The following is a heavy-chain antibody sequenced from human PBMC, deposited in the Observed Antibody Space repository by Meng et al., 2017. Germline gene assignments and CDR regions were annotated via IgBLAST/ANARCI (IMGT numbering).Heavy chain of an antibody. Sequence: GAVVQAGAEVKQTGASVTVSCKASGYTFTSYDINWVRRATGQGVGWMGWMNPNSGNTGYAQKFQGRVTMTRNTSISTAYMELSSLRSEDTAVYYCARGPNRWTGFDYWGQGTLVTVSS. CDR1: GYTFTSYD. V-gene: IGHV1-8*01. D-gene: IGHD3/OR15-3a*01. J-gene: IGHJ4*02. CDR2: MNPNSGNT. CDR3: ARGPNRWTGFDY.